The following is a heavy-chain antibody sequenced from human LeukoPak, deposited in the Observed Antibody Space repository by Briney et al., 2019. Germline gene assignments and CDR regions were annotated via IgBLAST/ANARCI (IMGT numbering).Heavy chain of an antibody. Sequence: ASVKVSCKTSGYTFADYFIHWVRQAPGQGLEWMGRINPNSGGTEYEQKFQGRVTMTRDTSISTAYVEVNRLISDDTAIYYCARVVSSTSNWEFDYWGQGTLVTVSS. D-gene: IGHD1-26*01. V-gene: IGHV1-2*06. CDR3: ARVVSSTSNWEFDY. CDR1: GYTFADYF. J-gene: IGHJ4*02. CDR2: INPNSGGT.